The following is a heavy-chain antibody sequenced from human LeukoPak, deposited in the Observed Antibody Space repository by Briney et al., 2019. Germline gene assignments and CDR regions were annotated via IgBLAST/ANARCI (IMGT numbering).Heavy chain of an antibody. CDR3: AREQGYYSVPGY. V-gene: IGHV3-74*01. J-gene: IGHJ4*02. CDR1: GFTFSSYW. CDR2: IRNDGSST. Sequence: HPGGSLRLSCAASGFTFSSYWMHWVRHAPGKGPVWVARIRNDGSSTDYADSVKGRFTISRDNAKNTLYLQMNSLRAEDTAVYYCAREQGYYSVPGYWGQGTLVTVSS. D-gene: IGHD3-22*01.